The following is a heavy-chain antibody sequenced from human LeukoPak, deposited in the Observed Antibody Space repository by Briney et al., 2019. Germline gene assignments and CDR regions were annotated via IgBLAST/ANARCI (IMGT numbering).Heavy chain of an antibody. Sequence: PSETLSLTCTVSGGSISSSSYYWGWIRQPPGKGLEWIGSIYYSGSTYYNPSLKSRVTISVDTSKNQFSLKLSSVTAADTAVYYCARERGKTAEYYYYMDVWGKGTTVTVSS. CDR2: IYYSGST. J-gene: IGHJ6*03. CDR3: ARERGKTAEYYYYMDV. CDR1: GGSISSSSYY. V-gene: IGHV4-39*07.